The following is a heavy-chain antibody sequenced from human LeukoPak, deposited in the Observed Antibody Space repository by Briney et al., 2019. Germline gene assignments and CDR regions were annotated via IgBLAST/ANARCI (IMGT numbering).Heavy chain of an antibody. CDR2: VSGGGHNT. J-gene: IGHJ4*02. V-gene: IGHV3-23*01. CDR1: GFTFSSYA. CDR3: AKDRSSWYYPFDS. Sequence: GGSRRLSCVASGFTFSSYAMSWVRQAPGKGLEWVSVVSGGGHNTYYAVSVKGRFTMSRDNSKRTVYLQMNSLRAEDTAVYYCAKDRSSWYYPFDSWGQGTLVTVSS. D-gene: IGHD3-3*01.